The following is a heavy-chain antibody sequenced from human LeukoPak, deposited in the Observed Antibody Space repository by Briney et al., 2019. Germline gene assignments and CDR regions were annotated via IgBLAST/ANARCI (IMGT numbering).Heavy chain of an antibody. D-gene: IGHD2-15*01. CDR3: ARGSSVVALD. J-gene: IGHJ4*02. CDR2: ITSEGSST. Sequence: GASLRLSCAASGFTFSSYSMNWVRQAPGKGLVWVARITSEGSSTSYADSVKGRSTISRDNAKNTLYLQMNRLRAEDTAVYYCARGSSVVALDWGQGTLVTVSS. CDR1: GFTFSSYS. V-gene: IGHV3-74*01.